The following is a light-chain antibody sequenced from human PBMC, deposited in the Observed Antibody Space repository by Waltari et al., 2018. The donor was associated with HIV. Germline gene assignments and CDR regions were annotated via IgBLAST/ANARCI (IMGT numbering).Light chain of an antibody. CDR1: SSNIGSNT. V-gene: IGLV1-44*01. Sequence: QSVLTQSPSASGTPGQRVTISCSGSSSNIGSNTVNWYQPLPGPAPQLLIYSNNQRPSGVPDRFSGCKAGTSASLAISGLQSEEEADYYCAAWDDSLNGFVFGGGTKLTVL. CDR3: AAWDDSLNGFV. CDR2: SNN. J-gene: IGLJ2*01.